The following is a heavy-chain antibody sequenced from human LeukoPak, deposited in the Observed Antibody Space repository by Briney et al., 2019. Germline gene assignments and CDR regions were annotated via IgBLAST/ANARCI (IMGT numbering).Heavy chain of an antibody. CDR1: GGTFSSYA. J-gene: IGHJ3*02. CDR2: IIPIFGTA. D-gene: IGHD3-22*01. Sequence: SVKVSCKASGGTFSSYAISWLRQAPGQGLEWMGGIIPIFGTANYAQKFQGRVTITADESTSTAYMELSSLRSEDTAVYYCARDSRTMIVVPDAFDIWGQGTMVTVSS. V-gene: IGHV1-69*13. CDR3: ARDSRTMIVVPDAFDI.